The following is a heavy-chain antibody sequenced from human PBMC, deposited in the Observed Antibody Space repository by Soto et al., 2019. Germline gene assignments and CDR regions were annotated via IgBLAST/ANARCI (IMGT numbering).Heavy chain of an antibody. D-gene: IGHD2-2*01. CDR3: ARYFCTSTTCNGECDF. CDR1: GYSVTTSNW. V-gene: IGHV4-28*01. J-gene: IGHJ4*02. Sequence: QLQLQESGPGLVKPSDTLSLTCAVSGYSVTTSNWWGWIRQPPGKGLERIGYIYHSGYTFYNPSLQSRVTMSVDTAKNQFSLRLSSVTAVDTAVYYCARYFCTSTTCNGECDFWGQGTLVTVSS. CDR2: IYHSGYT.